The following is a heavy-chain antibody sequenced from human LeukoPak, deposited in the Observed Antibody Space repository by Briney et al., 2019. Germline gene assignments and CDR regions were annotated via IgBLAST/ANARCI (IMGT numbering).Heavy chain of an antibody. D-gene: IGHD6-19*01. CDR1: GFTFSNYA. Sequence: GGSLRLSCAAPGFTFSNYAINWVRQAPGRGLVWVSRINSDGSSTSYADSVKGRFTISRDNAKNTLYLQMNSLRAEDTAVYYCARAFRGWYPFDYWGQGTLVTVSS. V-gene: IGHV3-74*01. CDR3: ARAFRGWYPFDY. CDR2: INSDGSST. J-gene: IGHJ4*02.